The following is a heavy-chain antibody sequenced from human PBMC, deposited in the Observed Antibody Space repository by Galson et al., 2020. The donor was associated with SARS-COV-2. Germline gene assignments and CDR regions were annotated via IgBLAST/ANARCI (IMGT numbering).Heavy chain of an antibody. Sequence: QLGEFLKISCAASGFTFSSYWMSWVRQAPGKGLEWVANIKQDGSEKYYVDSVKGRFTISRDNAKNSLYLQMNSLRAEDTAVYYCASLPGLYYYYGMDVWGQGTTVTVSS. CDR3: ASLPGLYYYYGMDV. CDR1: GFTFSSYW. J-gene: IGHJ6*02. CDR2: IKQDGSEK. V-gene: IGHV3-7*01.